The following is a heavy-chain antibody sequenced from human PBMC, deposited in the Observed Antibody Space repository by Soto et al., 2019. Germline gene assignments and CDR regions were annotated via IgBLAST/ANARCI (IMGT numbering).Heavy chain of an antibody. Sequence: EVQLLESGGGLVQPGGSLRLSCAASGFSLSSYAMTWVRQAPGKGLEWVSGITASGEKLYYADSVKGRFTVSRDNSKNTLYLQMHSLRADDTAVYYCARDCSSSSCSLWAYWGQGTLVTVSS. J-gene: IGHJ4*02. D-gene: IGHD2-2*01. CDR3: ARDCSSSSCSLWAY. CDR1: GFSLSSYA. CDR2: ITASGEKL. V-gene: IGHV3-23*01.